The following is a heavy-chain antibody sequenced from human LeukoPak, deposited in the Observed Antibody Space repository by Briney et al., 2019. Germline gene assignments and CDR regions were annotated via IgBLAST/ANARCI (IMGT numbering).Heavy chain of an antibody. J-gene: IGHJ4*02. D-gene: IGHD2-15*01. CDR3: AGGAGWLSDY. V-gene: IGHV3-7*03. CDR2: IKEDGSEE. CDR1: GFTFSPYW. Sequence: GGSLRLSCAVSGFTFSPYWMNWFRQAPGKSLEWVALIKEDGSEELYDGSVEGRFTISRDSGKNSLYLQMNSLRAEDTAVYYCAGGAGWLSDYWGQGTLVTVSS.